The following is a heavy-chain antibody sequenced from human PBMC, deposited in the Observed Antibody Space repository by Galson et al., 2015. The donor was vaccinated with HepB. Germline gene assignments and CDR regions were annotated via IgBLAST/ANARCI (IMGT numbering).Heavy chain of an antibody. J-gene: IGHJ3*02. CDR1: GFTFNSHA. CDR2: TSDSDSST. D-gene: IGHD3-16*01. CDR3: AKGEAFDI. Sequence: FWSRCGAAWGFTFNSHAMSWVCQAPRKGLEWVSGTSDSDSSTYDADSVKRRFTISRDNPKNTLYLQMHSLGAEDTAVYHCAKGEAFDIWGQGTMVTVSS. V-gene: IGHV3-23*01.